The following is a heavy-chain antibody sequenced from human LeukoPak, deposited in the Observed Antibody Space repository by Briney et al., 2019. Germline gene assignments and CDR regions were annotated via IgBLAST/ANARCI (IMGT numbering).Heavy chain of an antibody. Sequence: PSETLSLTCTVSGGSISSYYWSWIRQPAGTALEWIGRIYTSGTITYNPSLKSRVTMSVDTSKNQFSLKLSSVTAADTAVYYCARVRKQQLTLYYYYYMDVWGKRTTVTISS. V-gene: IGHV4-4*07. CDR1: GGSISSYY. CDR3: ARVRKQQLTLYYYYYMDV. J-gene: IGHJ6*03. CDR2: IYTSGTI. D-gene: IGHD6-13*01.